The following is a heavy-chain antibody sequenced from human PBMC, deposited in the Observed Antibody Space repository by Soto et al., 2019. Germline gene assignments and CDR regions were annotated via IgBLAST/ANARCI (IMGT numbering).Heavy chain of an antibody. CDR2: IYYSGST. V-gene: IGHV4-31*03. D-gene: IGHD1-7*01. CDR3: ARVTEEYNWNLFDY. CDR1: GGSISSGGYY. J-gene: IGHJ4*02. Sequence: SETLFLTCTVSGGSISSGGYYWSWIRQHPGKGLEWIGYIYYSGSTYYNPSLKSRVTISVDTSKNQFSLKLSSVTAADTAVYYCARVTEEYNWNLFDYWGQGTLVTVSS.